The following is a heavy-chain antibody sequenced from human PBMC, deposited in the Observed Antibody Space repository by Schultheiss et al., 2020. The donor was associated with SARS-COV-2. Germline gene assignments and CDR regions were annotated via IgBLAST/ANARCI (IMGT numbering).Heavy chain of an antibody. CDR2: ISYDGSNK. CDR3: VSDLIAVEPSGRQNYNMDV. J-gene: IGHJ6*03. V-gene: IGHV3-33*05. CDR1: GFTFSSYG. D-gene: IGHD2-2*01. Sequence: GESLKISCAASGFTFSSYGMHWVRQAPGKGLEWVAVISYDGSNKYYADSVKGRFTISRDNSKNTLYLQMNSLRDEDTAVYYCVSDLIAVEPSGRQNYNMDVWGKGTTVTVSS.